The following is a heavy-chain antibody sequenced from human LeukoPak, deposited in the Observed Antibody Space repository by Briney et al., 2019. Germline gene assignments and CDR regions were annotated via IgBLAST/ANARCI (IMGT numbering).Heavy chain of an antibody. V-gene: IGHV4-59*01. D-gene: IGHD6-13*01. Sequence: PSETLSLTCTVSGGSISSYYWSWIQQPPGKGLEWIGYIYYSGSTNYNPSLKSRVTISVDTSKNQFSLKLSSVTAADTAVYYCARAGYSSSWLRPNWFDPWGQGTLVTVSS. J-gene: IGHJ5*02. CDR1: GGSISSYY. CDR3: ARAGYSSSWLRPNWFDP. CDR2: IYYSGST.